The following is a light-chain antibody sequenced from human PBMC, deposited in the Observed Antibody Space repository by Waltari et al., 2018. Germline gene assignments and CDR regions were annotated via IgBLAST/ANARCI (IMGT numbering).Light chain of an antibody. CDR1: QSVSSSY. Sequence: EIVLTQSPGTLSLSPGERATLSCRASQSVSSSYLAWYQQKPGQAPRLLIYCASSRATGIPDRFSGSGSETDFTLTISRLEPEDFAVYYCQQYGSSLYTFGQGTKLEIK. CDR3: QQYGSSLYT. J-gene: IGKJ2*01. V-gene: IGKV3-20*01. CDR2: CAS.